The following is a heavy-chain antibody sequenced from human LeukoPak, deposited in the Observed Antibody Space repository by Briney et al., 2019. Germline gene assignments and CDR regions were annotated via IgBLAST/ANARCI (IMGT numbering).Heavy chain of an antibody. V-gene: IGHV5-51*01. D-gene: IGHD7-27*01. J-gene: IGHJ4*02. CDR1: GYSFTSYW. CDR2: IDPSDSDI. Sequence: GESLKISCKASGYSFTSYWIGWVRQMPGKGLEWMGIIDPSDSDIRYTPSFQGQVSISADKSLSTAYLQWNSLKASDTAIYYCARQTAMGRSGDYWGQGTLVTVSS. CDR3: ARQTAMGRSGDY.